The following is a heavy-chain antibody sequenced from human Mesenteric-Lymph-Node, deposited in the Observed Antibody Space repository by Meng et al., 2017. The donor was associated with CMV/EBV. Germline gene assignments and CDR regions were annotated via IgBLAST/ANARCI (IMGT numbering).Heavy chain of an antibody. CDR3: VRGSGWYQTPGDFDY. D-gene: IGHD6-19*01. J-gene: IGHJ4*02. V-gene: IGHV4-34*01. Sequence: LSPSCALYGESFSDYYWSWIRQPPTKGLGWVGEINRNGSTKYNPSLKRRVTIPVDTSPKYFSLKLSSVTAADTAVYYCVRGSGWYQTPGDFDYWGQGTLVTVSS. CDR2: INRNGST. CDR1: GESFSDYY.